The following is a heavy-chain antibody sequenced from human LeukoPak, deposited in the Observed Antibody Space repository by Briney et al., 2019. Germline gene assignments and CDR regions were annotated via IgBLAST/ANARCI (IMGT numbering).Heavy chain of an antibody. CDR3: ARGIAAAGTRWFDP. V-gene: IGHV1-46*01. D-gene: IGHD6-13*01. Sequence: ASVKVSCKAYGYSFTSYYMHWVRQAPGQGLEWMGIINPSGGSTSYAEKFQGRVTMTRDMSTSTVYMELSSLRSEDTAVYYCARGIAAAGTRWFDPWGQGTLVTVSS. J-gene: IGHJ5*02. CDR2: INPSGGST. CDR1: GYSFTSYY.